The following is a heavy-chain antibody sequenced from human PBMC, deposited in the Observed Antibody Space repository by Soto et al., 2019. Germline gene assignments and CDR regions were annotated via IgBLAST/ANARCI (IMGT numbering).Heavy chain of an antibody. D-gene: IGHD6-19*01. CDR2: MYYSGNT. CDR1: GVSISSYY. J-gene: IGHJ2*01. CDR3: ARQTHSIGWGWYLDL. V-gene: IGHV4-59*08. Sequence: QVQLQESGPGLVKPSETLSLTCTVSGVSISSYYWGWIRLPPGKGLEWIGYMYYSGNTNYNPSLQSRVTISEDTSLNQISLKLTSVTAADTAEYYCARQTHSIGWGWYLDLWGRGTLVTVSS.